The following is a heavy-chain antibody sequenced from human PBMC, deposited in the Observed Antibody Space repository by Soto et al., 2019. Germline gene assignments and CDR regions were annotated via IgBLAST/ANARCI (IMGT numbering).Heavy chain of an antibody. CDR2: IHYSGST. CDR3: ARHLYGDYNLFDY. Sequence: SETLSLTCTVSGGSISSSSYYWGWIRQPPGKGLEWIGSIHYSGSTYYNPSLKSRVTISVDTSKNQFSLKLSSVTAADTAVYYCARHLYGDYNLFDYWGQGTLVTVS. D-gene: IGHD4-17*01. V-gene: IGHV4-39*01. J-gene: IGHJ4*02. CDR1: GGSISSSSYY.